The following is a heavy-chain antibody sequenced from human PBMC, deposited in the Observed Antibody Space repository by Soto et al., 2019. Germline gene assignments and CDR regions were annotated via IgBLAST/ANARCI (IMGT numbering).Heavy chain of an antibody. J-gene: IGHJ4*02. D-gene: IGHD2-15*01. CDR3: AKDRSIVVAVSGTFVY. CDR2: ISDSGGST. V-gene: IGHV3-23*01. CDR1: GFTFSSYA. Sequence: EVQLLESGGGLVQPGGSLRLSCAASGFTFSSYAMSWVRQAPGKGLEWVSAISDSGGSTYFADSVKGRFTISRDNSKNTLYLQMNSLRADDTAVYYCAKDRSIVVAVSGTFVYWGQGNLVTVST.